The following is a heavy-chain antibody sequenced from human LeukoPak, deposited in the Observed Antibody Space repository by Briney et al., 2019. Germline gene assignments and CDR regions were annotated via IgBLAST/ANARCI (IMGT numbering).Heavy chain of an antibody. Sequence: GGSLRLSCAASGFTFSSYWMSWVRQAPGKGLEWVANMNPDGSEKYFLDSVKGRFTISRDNAKSSLYLQMNSLRAEDTAVYYCAKGPRTYYYDSSGPGFLDYWGQGTLVTVSS. J-gene: IGHJ4*02. CDR1: GFTFSSYW. CDR2: MNPDGSEK. CDR3: AKGPRTYYYDSSGPGFLDY. D-gene: IGHD3-22*01. V-gene: IGHV3-7*03.